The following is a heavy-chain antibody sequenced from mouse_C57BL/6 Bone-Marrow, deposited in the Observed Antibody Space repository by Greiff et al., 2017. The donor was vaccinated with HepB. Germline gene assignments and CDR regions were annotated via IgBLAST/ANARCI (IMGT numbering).Heavy chain of an antibody. J-gene: IGHJ2*01. CDR1: GFNIKDDY. CDR2: IDPENGDT. Sequence: VQLQQSGAELVRPGASVKLSCTASGFNIKDDYMHWVKQRPEQGLEWIGWIDPENGDTEYASKFQGKATITADTSSTTAYLQLSSLTSEDTAVYYCTVRQLRLQDYWGQGTTLTVSS. V-gene: IGHV14-4*01. D-gene: IGHD3-2*02. CDR3: TVRQLRLQDY.